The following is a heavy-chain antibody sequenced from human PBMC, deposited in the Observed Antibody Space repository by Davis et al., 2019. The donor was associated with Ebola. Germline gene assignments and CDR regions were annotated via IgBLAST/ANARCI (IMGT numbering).Heavy chain of an antibody. CDR2: IYYSGST. J-gene: IGHJ5*02. V-gene: IGHV4-59*08. Sequence: SETLSLTCTVSGGSISRYYWSWIRQPPGQGLKWIGYIYYSGSTNYNPSLKSRVTISVGTSKNQFSLKLSSVTAANTAVYYCARRSITMVRGVIITAEWFDPWGQGTLVTVSS. CDR1: GGSISRYY. D-gene: IGHD3-10*01. CDR3: ARRSITMVRGVIITAEWFDP.